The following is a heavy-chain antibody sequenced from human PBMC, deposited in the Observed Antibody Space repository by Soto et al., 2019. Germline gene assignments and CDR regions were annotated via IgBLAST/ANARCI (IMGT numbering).Heavy chain of an antibody. CDR2: IIPIFGTA. CDR3: XXXXGRXSGGIDY. CDR1: GGTFXXXS. D-gene: IGHD3-16*01. J-gene: IGHJ4*02. Sequence: QVQLVQSGAEVKKPGSSVKVSCKASGGTFXXXSXXXXXXAPGKGLEWMGEIIPIFGTANYAQKFQGRVTIXXDXXXXXXXXXXXXXXXXXXXXXXXXXXXGRXSGGIDYWGQGTLVTVSS. V-gene: IGHV1-69*01.